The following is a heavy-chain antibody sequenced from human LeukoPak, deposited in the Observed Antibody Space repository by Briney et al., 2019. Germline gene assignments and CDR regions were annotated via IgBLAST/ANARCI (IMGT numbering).Heavy chain of an antibody. Sequence: ASVKVSCKASGYTFTGYYMHWVRQAPGQGLEWMGWINPNSGGTNYAQKFQGRVTMTRDTSISTAYMELSRPRSDDTAVYYCARSMVRGAAHYYYYMDVWGKGTTVTVSS. CDR1: GYTFTGYY. CDR3: ARSMVRGAAHYYYYMDV. CDR2: INPNSGGT. V-gene: IGHV1-2*02. D-gene: IGHD3-10*01. J-gene: IGHJ6*03.